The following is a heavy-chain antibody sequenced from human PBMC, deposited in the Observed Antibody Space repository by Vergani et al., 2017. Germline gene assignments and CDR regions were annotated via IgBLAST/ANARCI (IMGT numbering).Heavy chain of an antibody. D-gene: IGHD2-2*02. Sequence: QVQLVESGGGVVQPGTSLRLSCVVSGFALNRRAMYWVRQAPGKGLEWVVGISFDGTNEYYPDLVKGRFTISRDIAKNTLYLQVRSLRLEDTGVYHCVRDRGLCAVGRCYTEAWDYWGQGTPVTVSS. CDR3: VRDRGLCAVGRCYTEAWDY. CDR1: GFALNRRA. V-gene: IGHV3-30-3*01. J-gene: IGHJ4*02. CDR2: ISFDGTNE.